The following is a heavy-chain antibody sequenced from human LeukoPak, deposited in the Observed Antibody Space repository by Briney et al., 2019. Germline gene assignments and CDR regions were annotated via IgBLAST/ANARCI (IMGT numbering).Heavy chain of an antibody. D-gene: IGHD6-13*01. J-gene: IGHJ4*02. CDR1: GGSISSNSYY. CDR3: ARYIAATGGFDY. CDR2: IHYGGST. V-gene: IGHV4-39*02. Sequence: TSETLSLICTVSGGSISSNSYYWGWIRQPPGKGLEWIGNIHYGGSTYYNASLKSRVTISVDTSKNHFSLKLSSVTAADTAVYYCARYIAATGGFDYWGQGTLVTVSS.